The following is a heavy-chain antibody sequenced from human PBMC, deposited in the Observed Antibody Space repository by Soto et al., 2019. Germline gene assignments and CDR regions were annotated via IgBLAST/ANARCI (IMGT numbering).Heavy chain of an antibody. V-gene: IGHV1-69*13. Sequence: SVKVSCKASGGTFSSYAISWVRQAPGQGLEWMGGIIPIFGTANYAQKFQGRVTITADESTSTAYMELSSLRSEDTAVYYCARERLWFGELFRYYGMDVWGQGTTVTVSS. D-gene: IGHD3-10*01. CDR2: IIPIFGTA. CDR1: GGTFSSYA. CDR3: ARERLWFGELFRYYGMDV. J-gene: IGHJ6*02.